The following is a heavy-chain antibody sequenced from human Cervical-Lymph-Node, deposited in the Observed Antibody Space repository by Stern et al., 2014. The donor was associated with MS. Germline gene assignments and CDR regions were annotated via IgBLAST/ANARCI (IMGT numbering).Heavy chain of an antibody. Sequence: VQLVQSGDEAKKPGSSVKVFCKTLGGTFSNYGFFWVRQAPGQWLEWMGGIIPFFGTTNYAQKFQGRVTITADESTSTVYMELRSLRSDDSAIYYCTASGGGPHDYYFEWWGQGTLVTVSS. J-gene: IGHJ4*02. V-gene: IGHV1-69*01. D-gene: IGHD2-21*02. CDR2: IIPFFGTT. CDR1: GGTFSNYG. CDR3: TASGGGPHDYYFEW.